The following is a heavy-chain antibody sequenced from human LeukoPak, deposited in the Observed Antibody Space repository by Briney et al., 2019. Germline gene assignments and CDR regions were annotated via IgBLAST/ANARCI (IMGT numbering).Heavy chain of an antibody. CDR2: ISGNGAST. Sequence: GGSLRLSCAASGFTFSTYTMHWVRQAPGKGLEYVSLISGNGASTYYADSVKGGFTVSRDNSKNTLYLQMGSLRAEDMAVYYCGKSLGGITYGPGYYWGQGTLVTVSS. CDR3: GKSLGGITYGPGYY. D-gene: IGHD2-15*01. J-gene: IGHJ4*02. CDR1: GFTFSTYT. V-gene: IGHV3-64*02.